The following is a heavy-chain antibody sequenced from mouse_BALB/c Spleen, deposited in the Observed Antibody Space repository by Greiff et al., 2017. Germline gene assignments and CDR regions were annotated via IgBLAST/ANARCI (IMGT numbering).Heavy chain of an antibody. CDR1: GYSFTGYF. V-gene: IGHV1-37*01. J-gene: IGHJ4*01. D-gene: IGHD2-4*01. CDR2: INPYNGDT. Sequence: DVHLVESGPELVKPGASVKISCKASGYSFTGYFMNWVKQSHGKSLEWIGRINPYNGDTFYNQKFKGKATLTVDKSSSTAHMELLSLTSEDSAVYYCGVYYDYDEGAMDYWGQGTSVTVSS. CDR3: GVYYDYDEGAMDY.